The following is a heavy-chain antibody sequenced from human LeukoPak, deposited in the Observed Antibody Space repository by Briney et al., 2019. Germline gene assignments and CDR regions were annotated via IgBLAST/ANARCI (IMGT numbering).Heavy chain of an antibody. CDR2: RYYRSKWYN. J-gene: IGHJ4*02. CDR1: GDSVSSKSAA. Sequence: SQTLSLTCAISGDSVSSKSAAWNWLRQAPSRGLECLARRYYRSKWYNEYAVSEKSRISINPDTDKTQFSLQLNSVTPDDTAVYYCARLATKDGRDYWGQGTLVSVSS. V-gene: IGHV6-1*01. CDR3: ARLATKDGRDY. D-gene: IGHD5-12*01.